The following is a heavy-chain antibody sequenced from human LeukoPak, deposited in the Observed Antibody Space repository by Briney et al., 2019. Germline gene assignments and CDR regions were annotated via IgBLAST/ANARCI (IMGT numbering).Heavy chain of an antibody. V-gene: IGHV4-59*01. CDR2: VYSSGST. Sequence: SETLSLTCTVSGGSISHYYWSWIRQPPGKELEWIGYVYSSGSTNYNTSLKSRVSISVDTSKNQFSLKLSSVTAADTAVYYCARQISGYYGSSPIFDYWGQGTLVTVSS. D-gene: IGHD3-22*01. J-gene: IGHJ4*02. CDR3: ARQISGYYGSSPIFDY. CDR1: GGSISHYY.